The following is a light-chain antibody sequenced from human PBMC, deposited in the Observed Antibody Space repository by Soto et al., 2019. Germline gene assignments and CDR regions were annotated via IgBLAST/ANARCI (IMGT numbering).Light chain of an antibody. V-gene: IGKV3-15*01. CDR3: QQYNTWHPKMA. Sequence: VVTQSPATLSVFPGETATLSCRASQSVSSDLAWYQQRPGQAPRLLIYGASTRATGIPARFRGSGSGTEFRLTISSLQSEGCATYYCQQYNTWHPKMAFGRGTKVDIK. CDR1: QSVSSD. CDR2: GAS. J-gene: IGKJ1*01.